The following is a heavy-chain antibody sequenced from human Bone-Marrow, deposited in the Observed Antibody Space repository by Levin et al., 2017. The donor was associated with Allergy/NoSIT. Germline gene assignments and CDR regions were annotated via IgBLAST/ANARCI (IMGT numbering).Heavy chain of an antibody. CDR1: GFTFSAFG. CDR2: ISYDGGHK. D-gene: IGHD1-26*01. Sequence: GESLKISCAASGFTFSAFGMHWVRQAPGRGLEWVAVISYDGGHKFYADSVKGRFTISRDNSKKTHYLQMNSLRAEDTAVYYCTRDRGEWGQFYFDYWGQAILVTVSS. CDR3: TRDRGEWGQFYFDY. V-gene: IGHV3-33*01. J-gene: IGHJ4*02.